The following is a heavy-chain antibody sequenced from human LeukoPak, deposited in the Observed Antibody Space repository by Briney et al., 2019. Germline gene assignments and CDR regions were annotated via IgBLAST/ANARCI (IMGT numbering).Heavy chain of an antibody. J-gene: IGHJ4*02. CDR3: AIDTFSSGWWDYSDY. V-gene: IGHV4-4*07. CDR1: GDSVSGFY. D-gene: IGHD6-19*01. Sequence: SETLSLTCSVSGDSVSGFYWSWIRQPAGKGLEWIGRIYTSGNTRDTSTRYNPSLKSLVSMSVDTSKNQFSLKLRSVTAAATAIYYCAIDTFSSGWWDYSDYWGQGTLVTVSS. CDR2: IYTSGNTRDTST.